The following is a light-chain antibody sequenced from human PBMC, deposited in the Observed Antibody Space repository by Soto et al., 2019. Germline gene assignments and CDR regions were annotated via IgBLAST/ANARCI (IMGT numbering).Light chain of an antibody. V-gene: IGKV3-15*01. CDR3: QQYNNWPPWT. CDR2: DTS. CDR1: QNINNN. J-gene: IGKJ1*01. Sequence: EIVMTQSPVTLSVSPGESATLSCRASQNINNNLAWYQQTPGQAPRLLIYDTSTRATGIPARFSGGGSGAEFTLTITSLQSKDFALYYCQQYNNWPPWTFGQGTKVEI.